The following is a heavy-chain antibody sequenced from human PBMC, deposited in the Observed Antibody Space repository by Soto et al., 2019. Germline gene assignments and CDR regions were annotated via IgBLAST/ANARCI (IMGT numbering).Heavy chain of an antibody. CDR3: AMVRYGDPPDYYGMDV. V-gene: IGHV5-51*01. CDR1: GYSFTSYW. D-gene: IGHD4-17*01. CDR2: IYPGDSDT. J-gene: IGHJ6*02. Sequence: GESLKISCKGSGYSFTSYWIGWVRQMPGKGLEWMGIIYPGDSDTRYSPSFQGQVTISADKSISTAYLQWSSLKASDTAMYYCAMVRYGDPPDYYGMDVWGQGTTVTVSS.